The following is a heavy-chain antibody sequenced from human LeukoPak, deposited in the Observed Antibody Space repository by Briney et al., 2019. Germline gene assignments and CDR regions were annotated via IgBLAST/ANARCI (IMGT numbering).Heavy chain of an antibody. CDR1: GFTFSSYG. CDR2: IWYDGSNK. Sequence: GRSLRLSCAASGFTFSSYGMHWVRQAPGKGLEWVAVIWYDGSNKYCADSVKGRFTISRDNAKNSLYLQMNSLRAEDTAVYYCASSAGYCSGGSCYYYWGQGTLVTVSS. D-gene: IGHD2-15*01. J-gene: IGHJ4*02. CDR3: ASSAGYCSGGSCYYY. V-gene: IGHV3-33*03.